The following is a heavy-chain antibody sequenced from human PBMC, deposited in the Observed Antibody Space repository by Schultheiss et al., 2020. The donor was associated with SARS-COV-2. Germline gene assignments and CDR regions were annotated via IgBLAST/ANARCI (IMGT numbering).Heavy chain of an antibody. J-gene: IGHJ6*02. V-gene: IGHV4-34*01. D-gene: IGHD6-19*01. CDR1: GGSFSGYY. CDR2: INDSGST. Sequence: SQTLSLTCAVYGGSFSGYYWSWIRQPPGKGLEWIGEINDSGSTNYNPSLKSRVTISVDMSKNQFSLKLSSVTAADTAVYYCARDTSEYSSGSYYYYGMDVWGQGTTVTVSS. CDR3: ARDTSEYSSGSYYYYGMDV.